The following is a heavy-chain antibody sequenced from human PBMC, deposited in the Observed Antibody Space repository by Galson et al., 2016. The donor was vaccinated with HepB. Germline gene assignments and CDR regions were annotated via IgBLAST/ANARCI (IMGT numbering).Heavy chain of an antibody. D-gene: IGHD1-26*01. CDR3: ARASWGGSFQFDY. CDR2: IYSSVST. J-gene: IGHJ4*02. CDR1: GGSITNYY. Sequence: SETLSLTCTVSGGSITNYYWSWIRQSPGKGLEWIGYIYSSVSTKYNPSLKNRVTISVDTSKKQFSLKLSSVTAADTGVYYCARASWGGSFQFDYWGQGTLATVSS. V-gene: IGHV4-59*01.